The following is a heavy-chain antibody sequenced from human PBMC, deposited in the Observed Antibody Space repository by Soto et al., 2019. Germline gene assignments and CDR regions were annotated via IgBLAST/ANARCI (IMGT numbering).Heavy chain of an antibody. V-gene: IGHV3-23*01. D-gene: IGHD2-2*01. CDR1: GFTFSSYA. Sequence: PGGALRLSCAASGFTFSSYAMSWVRQAPGKGLEWVSALSGSGGSTYYADSVKGRFTISRDNSKNTLYLQMNSLRAEDTAVYYCAKANHCSSTSCYYYYYYGMDVWGQGTTVTVSS. CDR3: AKANHCSSTSCYYYYYYGMDV. CDR2: LSGSGGST. J-gene: IGHJ6*02.